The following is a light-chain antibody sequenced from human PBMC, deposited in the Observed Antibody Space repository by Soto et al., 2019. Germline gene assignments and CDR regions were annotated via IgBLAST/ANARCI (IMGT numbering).Light chain of an antibody. CDR3: FQVYQSPRT. CDR2: ATS. Sequence: AIQRTQSPSSLSASVGDRVTITCRASQGFRNDLGWYQQRPGKAPKLLIFATSSLQSGVPSRFSGSGSGTDFTLTISSLQPEDFATYYCFQVYQSPRTFGQGTKVEI. V-gene: IGKV1-6*01. J-gene: IGKJ1*01. CDR1: QGFRND.